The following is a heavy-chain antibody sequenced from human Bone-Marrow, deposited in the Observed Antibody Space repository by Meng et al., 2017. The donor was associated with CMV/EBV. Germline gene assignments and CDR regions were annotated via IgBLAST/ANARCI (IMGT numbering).Heavy chain of an antibody. Sequence: SVKVSCKASGFTFTSSAVQWVGRARGQRLEWIGWIVVGSGNTNYAQKFPERVTITRDMSTSTAYMELSSLRSEDTAVYYCAAAPEYCSTSVDYWGRGTLVTVSS. CDR2: IVVGSGNT. CDR1: GFTFTSSA. J-gene: IGHJ4*02. V-gene: IGHV1-58*01. CDR3: AAAPEYCSTSVDY. D-gene: IGHD6-6*01.